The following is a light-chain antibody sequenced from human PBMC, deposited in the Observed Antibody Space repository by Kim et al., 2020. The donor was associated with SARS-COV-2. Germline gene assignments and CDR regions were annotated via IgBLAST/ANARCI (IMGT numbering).Light chain of an antibody. V-gene: IGLV3-1*01. CDR2: QDN. CDR1: KLGDKY. CDR3: QAWDSSALWV. Sequence: SYELTQPPSVSVSPGQTASITCSGHKLGDKYACWYQQKPGQPPVVVIYQDNKRPSGIPERFSGSNSGNTATLTISGTQAMDEADYYCQAWDSSALWVFGG. J-gene: IGLJ3*02.